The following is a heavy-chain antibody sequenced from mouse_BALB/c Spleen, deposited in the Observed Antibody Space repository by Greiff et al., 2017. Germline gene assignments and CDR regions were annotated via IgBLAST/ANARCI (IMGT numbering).Heavy chain of an antibody. D-gene: IGHD2-1*01. V-gene: IGHV5-6-5*01. Sequence: DVKLVESGGGLVKPGGSLKLSCAASGFTFSSYAMSWVRQTPEKRLEWVASISSGGSTYYPDSVKGRFTISRDNARNILYLQMSSLRSEDTAMYYCAREMDGKSYAMDYWGQGTSVTVSS. CDR3: AREMDGKSYAMDY. CDR2: ISSGGST. J-gene: IGHJ4*01. CDR1: GFTFSSYA.